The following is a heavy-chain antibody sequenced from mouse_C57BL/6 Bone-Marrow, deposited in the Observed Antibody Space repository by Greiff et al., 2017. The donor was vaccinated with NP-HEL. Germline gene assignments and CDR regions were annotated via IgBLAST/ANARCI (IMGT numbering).Heavy chain of an antibody. V-gene: IGHV1-69*01. D-gene: IGHD2-1*01. Sequence: VQLQQPGAELVMPGASVQLSCKASGYTFTSYWMHWVKQRPGQGLEWIGVIDPSDSYTNYNQKFKGKSTLTVDKSSSTAYMQLSSLTSEDTAVYYCARVVYYGNHYYAMDYWGQGTSVTVSA. CDR3: ARVVYYGNHYYAMDY. J-gene: IGHJ4*01. CDR1: GYTFTSYW. CDR2: IDPSDSYT.